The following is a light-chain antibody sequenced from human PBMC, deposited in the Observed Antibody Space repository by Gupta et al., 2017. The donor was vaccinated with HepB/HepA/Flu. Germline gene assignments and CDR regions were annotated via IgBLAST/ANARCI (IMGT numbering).Light chain of an antibody. Sequence: QSVLTQPPSVSAAPGQKVTISCSGSSSNIGNNYVSWYQQLPGTAPKLLIYEDNKRPSGIPDRFSGSKSGTSATLGITGLQTGDEAEYYCGDWDSSLSAGKYVFGTGTKVTVL. V-gene: IGLV1-51*02. CDR2: EDN. CDR3: GDWDSSLSAGKYV. CDR1: SSNIGNNY. J-gene: IGLJ1*01.